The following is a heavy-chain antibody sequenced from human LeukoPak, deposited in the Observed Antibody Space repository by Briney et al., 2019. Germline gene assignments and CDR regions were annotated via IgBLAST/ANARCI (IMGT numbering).Heavy chain of an antibody. J-gene: IGHJ5*02. CDR3: ARQDSSSWSDWFDP. V-gene: IGHV4-59*01. Sequence: SETPSLTCTVSGGSISSYYWSWIRQPPGKGLEWIGYIYYSGSTNYNPSLKSRVTISVDTSKNQFSLKLSSVTAADTAVYYCARQDSSSWSDWFDPWGQGTLVTVSS. CDR2: IYYSGST. CDR1: GGSISSYY. D-gene: IGHD6-13*01.